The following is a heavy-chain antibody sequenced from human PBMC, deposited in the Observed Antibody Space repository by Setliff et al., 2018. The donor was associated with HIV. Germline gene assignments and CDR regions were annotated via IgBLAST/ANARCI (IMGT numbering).Heavy chain of an antibody. V-gene: IGHV1-18*01. D-gene: IGHD4-4*01. CDR3: AKTSPKDGYSSDF. Sequence: ASVKVSCKASGGTFSNYAISWVRQAPGQGLEWMGWISAHNGHTNYAQKFQDRVTMTTDTSTNTAYMELSSLGSDDTAVYYCAKTSPKDGYSSDFRGQGTPVTAPQ. J-gene: IGHJ4*02. CDR1: GGTFSNYA. CDR2: ISAHNGHT.